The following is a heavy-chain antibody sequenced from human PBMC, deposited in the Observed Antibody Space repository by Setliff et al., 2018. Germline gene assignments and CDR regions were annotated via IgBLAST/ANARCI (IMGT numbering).Heavy chain of an antibody. D-gene: IGHD3-3*01. V-gene: IGHV3-48*01. CDR2: ISTSSSTI. Sequence: LRLSCVASGFTFSSHSMTWVRLAPGKGLEWISYISTSSSTIYNADSVKGRFDISRDSSKNTVYLQMNSLTAEDTAMYYCATLSKDLNYWGQGTLVTVSS. CDR1: GFTFSSHS. CDR3: ATLSKDLNY. J-gene: IGHJ4*02.